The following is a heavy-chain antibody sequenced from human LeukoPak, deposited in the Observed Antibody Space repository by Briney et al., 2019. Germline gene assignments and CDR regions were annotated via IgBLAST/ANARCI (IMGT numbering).Heavy chain of an antibody. CDR3: AKDSGTYYYWFDP. V-gene: IGHV3-23*01. CDR2: ITGSGGST. CDR1: RFTFITYP. J-gene: IGHJ5*02. D-gene: IGHD1-26*01. Sequence: GGSLRLSCAASRFTFITYPMSWVRQAPGKGLEWVSGITGSGGSTYYADSVKGRFTISRDNSKNTLYLQMNNLRAEDTAVYYCAKDSGTYYYWFDPWGQGTLVTVSS.